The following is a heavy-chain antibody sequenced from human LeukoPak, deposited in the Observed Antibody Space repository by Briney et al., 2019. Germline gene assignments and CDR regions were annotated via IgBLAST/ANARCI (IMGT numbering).Heavy chain of an antibody. CDR3: AKDMTTVVSFQH. CDR2: ISYDGSNK. Sequence: PGRSLRLSCAASGFTFSSYGMHWVRQAPGKGLEWVAVISYDGSNKYYADSVKGRFTISRDNSKNTLYLQMDSLRAEDTAVYYCAKDMTTVVSFQHWGQGTLVTVSS. V-gene: IGHV3-30*18. CDR1: GFTFSSYG. D-gene: IGHD4-23*01. J-gene: IGHJ1*01.